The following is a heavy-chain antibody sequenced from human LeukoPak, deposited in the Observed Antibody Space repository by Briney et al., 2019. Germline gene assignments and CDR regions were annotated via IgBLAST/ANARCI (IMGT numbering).Heavy chain of an antibody. D-gene: IGHD2-2*01. CDR1: GYTLTVLS. CDR2: LAPEEGET. V-gene: IGHV1-24*01. Sequence: EASVKVLRKVSGYTLTVLSLHWVPQAPRKGVEGVGGLAPEEGETIYAQKLQGRVTMTEDTSTDTAYMEMSSLRSEDTAVYYCATDGPPVRAAIIPYWGQGTLVTVSS. CDR3: ATDGPPVRAAIIPY. J-gene: IGHJ4*02.